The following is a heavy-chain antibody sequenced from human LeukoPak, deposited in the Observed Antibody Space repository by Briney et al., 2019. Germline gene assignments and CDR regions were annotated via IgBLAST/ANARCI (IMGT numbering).Heavy chain of an antibody. CDR3: ARGRYLTTLGGAAAGFLDN. Sequence: PSETLSLTCAVYGGSFSGYYWNWIRQPPGKRLEWTGEINHTGNTNYNPSLKRRVTISVDTSQKQFSLRLNSLTAADTAVYYCARGRYLTTLGGAAAGFLDNWGQGTVVIVSS. J-gene: IGHJ4*02. CDR2: INHTGNT. V-gene: IGHV4-34*01. CDR1: GGSFSGYY. D-gene: IGHD6-13*01.